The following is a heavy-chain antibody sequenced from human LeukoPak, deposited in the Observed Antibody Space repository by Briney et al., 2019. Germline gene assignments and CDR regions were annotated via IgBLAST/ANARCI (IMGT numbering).Heavy chain of an antibody. CDR1: GYSFTSYW. CDR2: IDPSDSYT. CDR3: AIQTTDSEFDY. D-gene: IGHD1-1*01. V-gene: IGHV5-10-1*01. Sequence: GESLRISCKGSGYSFTSYWISWVRQMPGKGLEWMGRIDPSDSYTKYSPSFQGHVTISVDKSISTAYLQWSSLKASDTAMYYCAIQTTDSEFDYWGQGILVTVSS. J-gene: IGHJ4*02.